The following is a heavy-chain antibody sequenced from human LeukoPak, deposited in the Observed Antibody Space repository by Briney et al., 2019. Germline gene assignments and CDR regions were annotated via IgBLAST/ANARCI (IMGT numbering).Heavy chain of an antibody. J-gene: IGHJ4*02. D-gene: IGHD4-23*01. Sequence: QPGGSLRLSCAASGFTFSSYGMHWVRQAPGKGLEWVAVISYDGRNKYYADSVKGRFTISRDNSKNTLYLQMNSLRAEDTAVYYCANLLRWEPYWGQGTLVTVSS. CDR1: GFTFSSYG. CDR3: ANLLRWEPY. V-gene: IGHV3-30*18. CDR2: ISYDGRNK.